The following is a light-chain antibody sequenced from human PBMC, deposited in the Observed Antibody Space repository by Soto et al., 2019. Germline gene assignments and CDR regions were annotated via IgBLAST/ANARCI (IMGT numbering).Light chain of an antibody. CDR3: QTWGTGIWV. V-gene: IGLV4-69*01. CDR1: SGHSSYA. Sequence: QSVLTQSPSASASLGALVKLTCTLSSGHSSYAIAWHQQQPEKGPRYLMKLNSDGSHSKGDGIPDRFSGSSSGAERYLTISSLQSEDEADYYCQTWGTGIWVFGGGTKLTVL. CDR2: LNSDGSH. J-gene: IGLJ3*02.